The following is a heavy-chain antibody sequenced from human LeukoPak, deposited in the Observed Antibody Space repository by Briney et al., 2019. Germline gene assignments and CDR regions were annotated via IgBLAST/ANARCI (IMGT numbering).Heavy chain of an antibody. Sequence: GGSLRLSCAASGFTVSSNYMSWVRQAPGKGLEWVSVIYSGGSTYYADSVKGRFTISRDNSKNTLYLQMNSLRAEDTAVYYCAISYVDTAMVDYWGQGTLVTVSS. CDR1: GFTVSSNY. CDR2: IYSGGST. CDR3: AISYVDTAMVDY. V-gene: IGHV3-66*01. D-gene: IGHD5-18*01. J-gene: IGHJ4*02.